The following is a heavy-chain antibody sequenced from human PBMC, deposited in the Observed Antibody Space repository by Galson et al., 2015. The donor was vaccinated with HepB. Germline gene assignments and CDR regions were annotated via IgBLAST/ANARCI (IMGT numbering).Heavy chain of an antibody. CDR3: ARDRTYCGSPSCSRMGPNY. J-gene: IGHJ4*02. D-gene: IGHD2-2*01. CDR1: GFTFTNYG. Sequence: SLRLSCATSGFTFTNYGMHWVRQAPGKGLEWGALIWSDGSDKNYADSVKGRFTISRDNSKNTVSLQMASLRAEDTAVYYCARDRTYCGSPSCSRMGPNYWGQGTLVTVSS. V-gene: IGHV3-33*01. CDR2: IWSDGSDK.